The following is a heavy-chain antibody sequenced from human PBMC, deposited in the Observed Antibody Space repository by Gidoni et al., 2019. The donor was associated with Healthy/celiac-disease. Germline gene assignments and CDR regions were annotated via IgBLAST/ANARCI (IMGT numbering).Heavy chain of an antibody. V-gene: IGHV4-34*01. J-gene: IGHJ4*02. Sequence: QVQLQQWGAGLLKPSETLSLTCAVYGGSFSGYYWSWIRQPPGKGLEWIGEINHSGSTNYNPSLKSRVTISVDTSKNQFSLKLSSVTAADTAVYYCARDRAYYYGSGNLNDYWGQGTLVTVSS. CDR1: GGSFSGYY. CDR3: ARDRAYYYGSGNLNDY. D-gene: IGHD3-10*01. CDR2: INHSGST.